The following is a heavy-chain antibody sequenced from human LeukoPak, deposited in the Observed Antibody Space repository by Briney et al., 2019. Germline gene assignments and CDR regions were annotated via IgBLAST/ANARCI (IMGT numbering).Heavy chain of an antibody. CDR3: AKEGDNWNFNFDF. Sequence: GGSLRLSCAASGFTFSSYAMSWVRQAPGKGLEWASAISGSGGSTYYANSVKGRFTISRDNSKNTLYLQMNSLRAEDTAVYYCAKEGDNWNFNFDFWGQGTLVTVSS. V-gene: IGHV3-23*01. J-gene: IGHJ4*02. D-gene: IGHD1-7*01. CDR1: GFTFSSYA. CDR2: ISGSGGST.